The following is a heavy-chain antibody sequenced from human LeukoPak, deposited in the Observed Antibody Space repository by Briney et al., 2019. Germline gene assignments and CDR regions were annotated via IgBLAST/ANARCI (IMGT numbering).Heavy chain of an antibody. Sequence: GGSLRLSCAASGFTFSTYWMHWVRQAPGKGLVWVSRISSDGRNTIYADSVKGRFTTSRDSANNTLFLQMNSLRGDDTAVYYCAREWALPGAYYMDVWGKGTTVTVSS. CDR2: ISSDGRNT. D-gene: IGHD7-27*01. CDR1: GFTFSTYW. V-gene: IGHV3-74*01. J-gene: IGHJ6*03. CDR3: AREWALPGAYYMDV.